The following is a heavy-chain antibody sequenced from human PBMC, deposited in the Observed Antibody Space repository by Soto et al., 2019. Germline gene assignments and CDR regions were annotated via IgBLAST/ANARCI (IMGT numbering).Heavy chain of an antibody. CDR3: ASGSYDSSGYRANWFDP. D-gene: IGHD3-22*01. V-gene: IGHV4-38-2*01. J-gene: IGHJ5*02. CDR2: IYHSGST. Sequence: PSETLSLTCAVSGYSISSGYYWGWIRQPPGKGLEWIGSIYHSGSTYYNPSLKSRVTISVDTSKNQFSLKLSSVTAADTAVYYCASGSYDSSGYRANWFDPWGQGTLVTSPQ. CDR1: GYSISSGYY.